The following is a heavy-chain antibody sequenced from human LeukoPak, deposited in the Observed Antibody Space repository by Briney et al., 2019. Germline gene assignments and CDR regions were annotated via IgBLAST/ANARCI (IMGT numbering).Heavy chain of an antibody. CDR3: ARGGWYTWFDP. CDR1: GGSIGSYY. D-gene: IGHD6-19*01. J-gene: IGHJ5*02. V-gene: IGHV4-59*08. Sequence: SETLSLTCTVSGGSIGSYYWYWIRQPPGKGLEWIGYITYTGSTNYNPSLKSRVTISLDTSKHQFSLNLTSVTAADTAMYYCARGGWYTWFDPWGQGAQATVSS. CDR2: ITYTGST.